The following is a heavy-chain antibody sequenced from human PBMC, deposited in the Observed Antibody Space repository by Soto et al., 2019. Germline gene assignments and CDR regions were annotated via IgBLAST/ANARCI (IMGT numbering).Heavy chain of an antibody. CDR1: GFTFNNFW. CDR2: INSDGTTT. J-gene: IGHJ4*02. V-gene: IGHV3-74*01. CDR3: VRDIR. Sequence: EVQLVESGGDLVQPGGSLRLSCVASGFTFNNFWMYWVRQTPEKGLVWVSGINSDGTTTIYADSVKGRFTISRDNAKNTLYLQMNSLTVEDTAIYYCVRDIRWGQGTLVTVSS.